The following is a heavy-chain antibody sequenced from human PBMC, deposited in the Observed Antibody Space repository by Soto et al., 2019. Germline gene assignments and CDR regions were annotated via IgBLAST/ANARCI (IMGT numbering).Heavy chain of an antibody. D-gene: IGHD3-22*01. V-gene: IGHV3-23*01. Sequence: HPVGSLRLSCAASGFTFSSYAMSWVRQAPGKGLEWVSAISGSGGSTYYADSVKGRFTISRDNSKNTLYLQMNSLRAEDTAVYYSAKGFYYDSSGYYGAHFEYWGQGTLVTVSS. CDR1: GFTFSSYA. CDR2: ISGSGGST. J-gene: IGHJ4*02. CDR3: AKGFYYDSSGYYGAHFEY.